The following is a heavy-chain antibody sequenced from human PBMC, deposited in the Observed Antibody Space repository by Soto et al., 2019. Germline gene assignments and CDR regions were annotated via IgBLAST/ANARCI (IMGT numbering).Heavy chain of an antibody. J-gene: IGHJ3*02. D-gene: IGHD5-12*01. V-gene: IGHV5-10-1*01. CDR2: IDPSDSYT. CDR1: GYSFTSYW. CDR3: ARPREMATIEAFDI. Sequence: PGESLKISCKGSGYSFTSYWIIWVRQMPGKGLEWMGRIDPSDSYTNYSPSFQGHVTISADKSISTAYLQWSSLKASDTAMYYCARPREMATIEAFDIWGQGTMVTVSS.